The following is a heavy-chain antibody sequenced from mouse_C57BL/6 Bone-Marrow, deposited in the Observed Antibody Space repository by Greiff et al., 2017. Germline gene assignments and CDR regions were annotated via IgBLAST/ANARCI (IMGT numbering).Heavy chain of an antibody. CDR3: ARGDYYCSRASFDY. Sequence: QVQLQQPGAELMKPGASVKLSCKATGYTFTGYWIEWVKQRPGHGLEWIGEILPGSGSTNYNEKFKGKATFTADTSSNTAYMQLSSLTTDDSAIYYYARGDYYCSRASFDYWGQGTTLTVSS. CDR1: GYTFTGYW. J-gene: IGHJ2*01. D-gene: IGHD1-1*01. CDR2: ILPGSGST. V-gene: IGHV1-9*01.